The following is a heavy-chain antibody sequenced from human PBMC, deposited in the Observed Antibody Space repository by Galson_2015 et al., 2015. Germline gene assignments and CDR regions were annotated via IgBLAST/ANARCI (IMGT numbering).Heavy chain of an antibody. J-gene: IGHJ4*02. V-gene: IGHV2-5*02. CDR1: GFSLSTSGVG. Sequence: PALVKPTQTLTLTCTFSGFSLSTSGVGVGWIRQPPGKALEWLAVIYWDEAKRYSPSLKTRLTITKQNSKNQVVLTMTNMDPADTATYYCAHRLRLAFRPLDYFDYWGQGAQVTVSS. D-gene: IGHD3-3*01. CDR3: AHRLRLAFRPLDYFDY. CDR2: IYWDEAK.